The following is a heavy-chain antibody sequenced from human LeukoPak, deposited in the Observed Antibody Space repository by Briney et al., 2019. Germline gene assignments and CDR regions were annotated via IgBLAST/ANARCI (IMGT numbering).Heavy chain of an antibody. CDR2: ISYDGSNK. CDR3: ARVDYYGSGSYYHNFDY. V-gene: IGHV3-30*03. CDR1: GFTFSSYG. D-gene: IGHD3-10*01. Sequence: PGGSLRLSCAASGFTFSSYGMHWVRQAPGKGLEWVAVISYDGSNKYYADSVKGRFTISRDNSKNTLYLQMNSLRAEDTAVYYCARVDYYGSGSYYHNFDYWGQGTLVTVSS. J-gene: IGHJ4*02.